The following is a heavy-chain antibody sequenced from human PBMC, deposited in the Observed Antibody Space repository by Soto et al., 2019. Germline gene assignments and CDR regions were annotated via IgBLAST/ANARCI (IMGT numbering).Heavy chain of an antibody. J-gene: IGHJ4*02. CDR3: ARVRMATVKY. D-gene: IGHD4-17*01. V-gene: IGHV4-31*11. Sequence: SETLSLTCAVSGGSISSGGYYWSWIRQHPGKGLEWIGYIYYSGSTYYNPSLKSRVTISVDTSKNQFSLKLSPVTAADTAVYYCARVRMATVKYWGQGTLVTVSS. CDR2: IYYSGST. CDR1: GGSISSGGYY.